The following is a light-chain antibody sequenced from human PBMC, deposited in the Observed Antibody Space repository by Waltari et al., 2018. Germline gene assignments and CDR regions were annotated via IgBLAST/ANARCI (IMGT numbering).Light chain of an antibody. CDR2: AVS. J-gene: IGKJ4*01. CDR3: QHLNT. CDR1: QAINNY. V-gene: IGKV1-9*01. Sequence: TQLTQSPPFMSSSVGDSVTITCRAIQAINNYLAWYQQKPGKAPALLIYAVSTLRGGVPSRFSGSGSGTEFSLTIRSLQPEDFATYFCQHLNTFGGGTKVEIK.